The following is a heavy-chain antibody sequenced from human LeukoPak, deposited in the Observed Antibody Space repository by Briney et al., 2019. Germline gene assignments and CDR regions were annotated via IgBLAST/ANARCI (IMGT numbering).Heavy chain of an antibody. J-gene: IGHJ4*02. Sequence: GGSLRLSCAASGFTFSNYGMHWVRQAPGKGLEWVTLISYDGSNKYYADSVKGRFTISRDNSKNTLYLQMDSLRAEDTAVYYCAKDRSGMGYYFDFWGQGTLVTVSS. D-gene: IGHD1-26*01. CDR2: ISYDGSNK. V-gene: IGHV3-30*18. CDR3: AKDRSGMGYYFDF. CDR1: GFTFSNYG.